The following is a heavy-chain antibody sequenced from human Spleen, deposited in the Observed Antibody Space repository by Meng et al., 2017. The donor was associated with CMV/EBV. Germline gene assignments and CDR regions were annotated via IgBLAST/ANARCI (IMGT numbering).Heavy chain of an antibody. Sequence: SETLSLTCTVFGGSISSGGFYWNWIRQPPGKGLEWIGSMYNSGSTHYNPSLKSRVTISIDTPKNQFSLRLTSVTAADTAVYYCARDAGYWGQGTLVTVSP. CDR2: MYNSGST. V-gene: IGHV4-39*07. J-gene: IGHJ4*02. CDR1: GGSISSGGFY. CDR3: ARDAGY.